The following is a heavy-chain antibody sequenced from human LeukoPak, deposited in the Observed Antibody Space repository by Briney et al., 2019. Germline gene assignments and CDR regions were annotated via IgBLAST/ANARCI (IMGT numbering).Heavy chain of an antibody. CDR1: GSSFTSYW. CDR2: IYPGDSDT. V-gene: IGHV5-51*01. D-gene: IGHD3-3*01. J-gene: IGHJ4*02. Sequence: GGSLEISCKGSGSSFTSYWIGWMRQLPGKGLEWMGIIYPGDSDTRYSPSFQGQVTISADKSISTAYLQWSSLKASDTAMYYCARHISPTYYDFWSGYLLDYWGQGTLVTVSS. CDR3: ARHISPTYYDFWSGYLLDY.